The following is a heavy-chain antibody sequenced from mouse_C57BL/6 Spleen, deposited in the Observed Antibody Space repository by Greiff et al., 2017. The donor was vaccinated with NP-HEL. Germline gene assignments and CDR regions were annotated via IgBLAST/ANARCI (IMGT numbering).Heavy chain of an antibody. CDR2: ISSGGSYT. CDR3: ARLGGNYYFDY. Sequence: DVMLVESGGDLVKPGGSLKLSCAASGFTFSSYGMSWVRQTPDKRLEWVATISSGGSYTYYPDSVKGRFTISRDNAKNTLYLQMSSLKSEDTAMYYCARLGGNYYFDYWGQGTTLTVSS. V-gene: IGHV5-6*02. J-gene: IGHJ2*01. D-gene: IGHD2-1*01. CDR1: GFTFSSYG.